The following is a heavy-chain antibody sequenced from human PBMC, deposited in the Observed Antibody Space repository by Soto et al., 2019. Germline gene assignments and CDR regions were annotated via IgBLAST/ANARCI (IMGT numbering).Heavy chain of an antibody. CDR1: GGSISSGGYS. Sequence: SETLSLTCAVSGGSISSGGYSWSWIRQPPGKGLEWIGYVYHSGNPYYNPSLKGRVTISLDRSKNQFSLELGSVTAAGTAVYYCARLALVTRIFDYWGQGTLVTVSS. V-gene: IGHV4-30-2*01. CDR3: ARLALVTRIFDY. J-gene: IGHJ4*02. CDR2: VYHSGNP. D-gene: IGHD2-21*02.